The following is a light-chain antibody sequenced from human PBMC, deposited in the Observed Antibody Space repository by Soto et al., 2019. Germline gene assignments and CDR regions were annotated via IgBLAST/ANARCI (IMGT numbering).Light chain of an antibody. CDR3: HQRQRWPRT. J-gene: IGKJ1*01. V-gene: IGKV3-11*01. CDR1: QTVGVR. CDR2: EAY. Sequence: EIVWTQSPATLSSSRGARATLWCRASQTVGVRLAWYQHKPGQAPRLIIYEAYNRAAGIPARFSGSGSGTDFTLTITSLEPEDFAFYYCHQRQRWPRTFGQGNKV.